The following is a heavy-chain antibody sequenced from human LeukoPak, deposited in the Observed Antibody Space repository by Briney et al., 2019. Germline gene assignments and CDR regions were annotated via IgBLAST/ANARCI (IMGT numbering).Heavy chain of an antibody. Sequence: GGSLRLSCAASRFTFSSYSMNWVRQAPGKGLEWVSYISSSGSNIYYADSVKGRFTISRDNAKNSLYLQMNSLRAEDTAVYYCAELGITMIGGVWGKGTTVTISS. CDR3: AELGITMIGGV. V-gene: IGHV3-48*04. CDR1: RFTFSSYS. J-gene: IGHJ6*04. CDR2: ISSSGSNI. D-gene: IGHD3-10*02.